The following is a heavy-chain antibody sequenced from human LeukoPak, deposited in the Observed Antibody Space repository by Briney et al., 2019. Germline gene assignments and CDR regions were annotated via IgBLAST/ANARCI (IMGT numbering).Heavy chain of an antibody. CDR3: ARDQWWQLIAVAITSYFDC. J-gene: IGHJ4*02. D-gene: IGHD6-19*01. V-gene: IGHV3-7*01. CDR1: GFTFSTYW. Sequence: GGSLRLSCAASGFTFSTYWMSWVRQAPGKGLEWVANIKQDGSEKYYVDSVKGRFTISRDNAKNSLYLQMNSLRAEDTAVYYCARDQWWQLIAVAITSYFDCWGQGTLVTDSS. CDR2: IKQDGSEK.